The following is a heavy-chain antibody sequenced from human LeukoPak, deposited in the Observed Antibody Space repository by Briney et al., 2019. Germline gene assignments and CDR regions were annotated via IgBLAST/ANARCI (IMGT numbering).Heavy chain of an antibody. CDR2: ISYDGSNK. J-gene: IGHJ3*02. V-gene: IGHV3-30-3*01. CDR3: SASEPCSSTSCYAFDI. Sequence: PGGSLRLSCAASGFTFSSYAMHWVRQAPGKGLEWVAVISYDGSNKYYADSVKGRFTISRDNSKNTLYLQMNSLRAEDTAVYYCSASEPCSSTSCYAFDIWGQGTMVTVSS. D-gene: IGHD2-2*01. CDR1: GFTFSSYA.